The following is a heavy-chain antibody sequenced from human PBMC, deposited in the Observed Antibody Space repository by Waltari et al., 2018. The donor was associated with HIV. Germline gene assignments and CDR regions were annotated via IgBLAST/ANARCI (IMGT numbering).Heavy chain of an antibody. CDR1: GFSLSNARMG. V-gene: IGHV2-26*01. D-gene: IGHD6-25*01. J-gene: IGHJ5*02. Sequence: QVTLKESGPVLVKPTETLTLTCTVSGFSLSNARMGVSWIRQPPGKALEWLAHIFSNDEKSYSTSLKSRLTISKDTSKSQVVLTRTNMDPVDTATYYCARIRLTRLWVDPWGQGTLVTVSS. CDR3: ARIRLTRLWVDP. CDR2: IFSNDEK.